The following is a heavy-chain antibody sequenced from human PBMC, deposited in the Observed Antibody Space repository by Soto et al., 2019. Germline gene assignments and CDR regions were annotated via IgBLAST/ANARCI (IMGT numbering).Heavy chain of an antibody. Sequence: GGSLRLSCAASGFTFSSYAMHWVRQAPGKGLEWVAIISDDGTKKNDADSVRGRFTISRDNSKNRLYLQMNSLRPEDTAVYYCARPHNGLFEALVGRWGQGTQVPVS. CDR2: ISDDGTKK. CDR1: GFTFSSYA. D-gene: IGHD2-8*01. V-gene: IGHV3-30*04. J-gene: IGHJ5*02. CDR3: ARPHNGLFEALVGR.